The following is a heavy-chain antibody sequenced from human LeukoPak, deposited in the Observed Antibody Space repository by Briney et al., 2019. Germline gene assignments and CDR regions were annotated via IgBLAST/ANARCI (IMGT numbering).Heavy chain of an antibody. CDR1: GFTFSTYG. V-gene: IGHV3-30*03. CDR3: ARAGGTAGSNWYFDL. J-gene: IGHJ2*01. CDR2: ISYDGSNK. D-gene: IGHD6-13*01. Sequence: PGGSLRLSCAASGFTFSTYGMHWVRQAPGKGLEWVAVISYDGSNKYYADSVKGRFTISRDNSKNTLYLQMNSLRAEDTAVYYCARAGGTAGSNWYFDLWGRGTLVTVSS.